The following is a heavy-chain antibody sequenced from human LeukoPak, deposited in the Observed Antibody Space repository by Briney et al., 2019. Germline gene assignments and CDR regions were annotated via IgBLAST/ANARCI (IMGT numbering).Heavy chain of an antibody. J-gene: IGHJ4*02. Sequence: GGSLRLSCAVSGLTFSDYSMTWVRQAPGKGLEWVSVISGSGGATYYADSVKGRFTIPRDNSKNTLYLQMNSLRAEDTAVYYCARAAMVRGVDYFDSWGQGTLVTVSS. CDR2: ISGSGGAT. CDR1: GLTFSDYS. V-gene: IGHV3-23*01. CDR3: ARAAMVRGVDYFDS. D-gene: IGHD3-10*01.